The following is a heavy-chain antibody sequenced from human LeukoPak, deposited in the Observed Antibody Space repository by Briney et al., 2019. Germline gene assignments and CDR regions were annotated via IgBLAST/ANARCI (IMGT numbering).Heavy chain of an antibody. J-gene: IGHJ2*01. V-gene: IGHV1-46*01. CDR1: GYTFTSYY. Sequence: ASVKVSCKASGYTFTSYYMHWVRQAPGQGLEWMGIINPSGGSTTYAQKFQGRVTMTRDMSTTTVYMELSSLRSEDTAVYYCARCDHFEVAAPRDWYLDLWGRGTLVTVSS. CDR2: INPSGGST. CDR3: ARCDHFEVAAPRDWYLDL. D-gene: IGHD2-15*01.